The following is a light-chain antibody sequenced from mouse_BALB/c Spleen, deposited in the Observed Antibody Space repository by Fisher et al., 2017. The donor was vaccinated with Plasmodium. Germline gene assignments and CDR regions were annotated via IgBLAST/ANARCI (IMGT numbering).Light chain of an antibody. CDR2: YTS. V-gene: IGKV5-43*01. CDR1: QTVNNN. CDR3: QQSNSWPLM. J-gene: IGKJ5*01. Sequence: DIVLTQSPVTLSVTPGDSVSLSCRASQTVNNNLHWYQQKSHESPRLLINYTSQSISGIPSRFSGSGSGTDFTLSINRVETEDFGMYFCQQSNSWPLMFGAGTKLELK.